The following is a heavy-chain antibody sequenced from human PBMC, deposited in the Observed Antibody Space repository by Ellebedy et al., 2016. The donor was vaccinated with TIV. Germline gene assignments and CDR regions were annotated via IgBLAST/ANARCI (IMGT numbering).Heavy chain of an antibody. CDR1: GYTFTSYG. D-gene: IGHD3-9*01. CDR3: AGSKELQYFDWLDPFDY. J-gene: IGHJ4*02. V-gene: IGHV1-18*01. CDR2: INTYNGVT. Sequence: ASVKVSCKASGYTFTSYGFSWVRQAPGQGLEWMGWINTYNGVTKYAQKFQDRLTMTTDTSTTTAYMELRSLRSDDTAVYYCAGSKELQYFDWLDPFDYWGQGTLVTVSS.